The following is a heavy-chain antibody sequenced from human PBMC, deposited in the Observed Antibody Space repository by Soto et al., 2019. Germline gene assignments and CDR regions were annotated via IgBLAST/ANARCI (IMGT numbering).Heavy chain of an antibody. CDR1: GGSISNSD. Sequence: PSETLSLTCTVSGGSISNSDCCWIRQPQGPGLEWIGKIYYTGSTNYNPSFKSRVTISVDAAKNQFSLNLPSVTAADTAVYFCARPDASYSGGRGCFFDLWGQGTLVTVSS. CDR3: ARPDASYSGGRGCFFDL. V-gene: IGHV4-59*08. CDR2: IYYTGST. D-gene: IGHD2-15*01. J-gene: IGHJ4*02.